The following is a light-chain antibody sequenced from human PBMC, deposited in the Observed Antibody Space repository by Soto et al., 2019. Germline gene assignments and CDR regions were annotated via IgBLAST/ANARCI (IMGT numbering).Light chain of an antibody. CDR2: DAS. J-gene: IGKJ4*01. Sequence: EIVLTQSPATLSLSPGERATLSCRASQSVRSALAWYQQKPGQAPRLLIYDASTRATGIPARFSGSGSGTDFTLTISSLEPEDFAVYYCQQRANWPLFGGGTKVEIK. CDR1: QSVRSA. V-gene: IGKV3-11*01. CDR3: QQRANWPL.